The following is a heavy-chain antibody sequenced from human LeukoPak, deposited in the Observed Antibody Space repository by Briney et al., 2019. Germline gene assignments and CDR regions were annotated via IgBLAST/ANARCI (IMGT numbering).Heavy chain of an antibody. CDR1: GFTFSSYS. J-gene: IGHJ5*02. V-gene: IGHV3-21*01. CDR3: ARDQGYRTNGVCYVSWWFDP. Sequence: GGSLRLSCAASGFTFSSYSMNWVRQAPGKGLEWVSSISSSSYIYYADSVKGRFTISRDNAKNSLYLQMNSLRAEDTAVYYCARDQGYRTNGVCYVSWWFDPWGQGTLVTVSS. D-gene: IGHD2-8*01. CDR2: ISSSSYI.